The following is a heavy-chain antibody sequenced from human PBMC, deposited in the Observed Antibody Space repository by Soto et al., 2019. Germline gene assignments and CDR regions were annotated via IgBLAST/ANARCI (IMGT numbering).Heavy chain of an antibody. CDR3: ARAGVYYGSGSYYNGMDV. D-gene: IGHD3-10*01. CDR2: IYYSGST. V-gene: IGHV4-59*01. CDR1: GGSISSYY. J-gene: IGHJ6*02. Sequence: SETLSLTCTVSGGSISSYYWSWIRQPPGEGLEWIGYIYYSGSTNYNPSLKSRVTISVDTSKNQFSLKLSSVTAADTAVYYCARAGVYYGSGSYYNGMDVWGQGTTVTVSS.